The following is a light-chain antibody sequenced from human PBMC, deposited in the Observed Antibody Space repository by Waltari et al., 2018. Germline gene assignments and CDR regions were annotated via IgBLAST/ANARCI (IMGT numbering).Light chain of an antibody. Sequence: QLVLTQPPSASASLGASVKLTCTLNRGHTRYAIAWHQQQPEKGPRFLMKLDSDGSHPKGDGIPDRFSGYSSGAERYLILSSLQSEDEADYYCQSWDTGINVFGGGTKLTVL. CDR3: QSWDTGINV. V-gene: IGLV4-69*01. CDR2: LDSDGSH. J-gene: IGLJ2*01. CDR1: RGHTRYA.